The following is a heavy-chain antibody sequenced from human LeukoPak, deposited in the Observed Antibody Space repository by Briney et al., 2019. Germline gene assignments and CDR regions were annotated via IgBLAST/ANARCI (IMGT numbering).Heavy chain of an antibody. D-gene: IGHD2-2*01. CDR1: GGSFSGYY. CDR2: INHSGST. CDR3: ARERIVVVPAVPGYMDV. Sequence: SETLSLTCAVYGGSFSGYYWSWVRQPPGKGLEWIGEINHSGSTNYNPSLKSRVTISVDTSKNKFSLKLSSVTAADTAVYYCARERIVVVPAVPGYMDVRGKGTTVTVSS. J-gene: IGHJ6*03. V-gene: IGHV4-34*01.